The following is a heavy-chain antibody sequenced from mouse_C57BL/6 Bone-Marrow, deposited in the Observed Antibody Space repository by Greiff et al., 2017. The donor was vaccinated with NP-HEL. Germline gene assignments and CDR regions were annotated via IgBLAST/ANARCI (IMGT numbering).Heavy chain of an antibody. D-gene: IGHD6-1*01. CDR3: AGFLSLDY. J-gene: IGHJ4*01. CDR1: GYTFTSYW. V-gene: IGHV1-64*01. CDR2: IHPNSGST. Sequence: QVHVKQPGAELVKPGASVKLSCKASGYTFTSYWLHWVKQRPGQGLEWIGMIHPNSGSTNYNEKFKRTATLTVDKSSSTAYMQLSSLASEYSAVYYCAGFLSLDYWGQGTSVTVAS.